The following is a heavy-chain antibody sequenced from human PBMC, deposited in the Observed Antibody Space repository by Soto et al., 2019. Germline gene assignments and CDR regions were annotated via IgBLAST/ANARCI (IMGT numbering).Heavy chain of an antibody. V-gene: IGHV1-45*02. Sequence: QMQLVQSGAEVKKTGSSVKVSCKASGYTFTYRYLHWVRQAPGQALEWMGWITPFNGSTNYAQKFQDRVTITRDRSMSTAYMELSSLRSEDTAMYYCARSGLYGDTLHAFDIWGQGTMVTVSS. J-gene: IGHJ3*02. D-gene: IGHD4-17*01. CDR1: GYTFTYRY. CDR2: ITPFNGST. CDR3: ARSGLYGDTLHAFDI.